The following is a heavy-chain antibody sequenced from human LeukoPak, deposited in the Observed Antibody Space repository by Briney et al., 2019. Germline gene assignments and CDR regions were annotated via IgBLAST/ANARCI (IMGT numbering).Heavy chain of an antibody. D-gene: IGHD5-18*01. Sequence: PGGSLRLSCAASGSTFSRFWMHWVRQPPGKGLVWVSRIDTDGSTTTYADSVKGRFTISRDNAKNTVYLQINSLRAEDTAVYYCATLSSFGNDYWGQGVLVTVSS. J-gene: IGHJ4*02. CDR2: IDTDGSTT. CDR3: ATLSSFGNDY. V-gene: IGHV3-74*01. CDR1: GSTFSRFW.